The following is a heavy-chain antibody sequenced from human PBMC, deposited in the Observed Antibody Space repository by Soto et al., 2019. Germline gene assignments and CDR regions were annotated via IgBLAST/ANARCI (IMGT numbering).Heavy chain of an antibody. J-gene: IGHJ6*02. CDR2: ISYDGSNK. CDR1: GFTFSIYG. CDR3: AKDLRGVVPAAQCYYYGMDV. Sequence: GGSLRLSCAASGFTFSIYGMHWVRQAPGNGLEWVAVISYDGSNKYYADSVKGRFTISRDNSKNTLYLQMNSLRAEDTAVYYCAKDLRGVVPAAQCYYYGMDVWGQGTTVTVSS. V-gene: IGHV3-30*18. D-gene: IGHD2-2*01.